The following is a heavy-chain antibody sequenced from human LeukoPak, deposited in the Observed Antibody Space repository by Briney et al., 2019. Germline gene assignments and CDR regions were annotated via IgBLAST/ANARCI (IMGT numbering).Heavy chain of an antibody. CDR3: ARGFYYYDSSGYDALSYMDV. V-gene: IGHV1-2*06. Sequence: GASVKVSCKASGYTFTGYYMHWVRQAPGQGLEWMGRINPNSGGTNYAQKFQGRVTMTRDTSISTAYMELSRLRSDDTAVYYCARGFYYYDSSGYDALSYMDVWRKGTTVTVSS. CDR1: GYTFTGYY. J-gene: IGHJ6*03. D-gene: IGHD3-22*01. CDR2: INPNSGGT.